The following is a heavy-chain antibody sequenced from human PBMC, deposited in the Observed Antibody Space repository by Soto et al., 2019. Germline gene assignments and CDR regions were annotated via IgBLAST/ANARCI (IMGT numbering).Heavy chain of an antibody. V-gene: IGHV3-21*01. Sequence: GGSLILSCAASTFTLSRYTMNWVRRAPGKGLEWVSSISHNCNYIYYEDSVKGRFTISRDNAKNSLYLHMNSLRAEDAAVYYCVRGQEELVVQPYYGLDIWGLGTAVT. CDR3: VRGQEELVVQPYYGLDI. J-gene: IGHJ6*02. D-gene: IGHD1-7*01. CDR1: TFTLSRYT. CDR2: ISHNCNYI.